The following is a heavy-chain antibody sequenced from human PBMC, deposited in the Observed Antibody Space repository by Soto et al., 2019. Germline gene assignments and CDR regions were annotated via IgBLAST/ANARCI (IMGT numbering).Heavy chain of an antibody. J-gene: IGHJ5*02. CDR3: AKVLGCTNGVCHRYNWFDP. Sequence: GGSLRLSCAASGFTFSSYAMSWVRQAPGKGLEWVSAISGSGGSTYYADSVKGRFTISRDNSKNTLYLQMNSLRAEDTAVYYCAKVLGCTNGVCHRYNWFDPWGQGTLVTVSS. D-gene: IGHD2-8*01. V-gene: IGHV3-23*01. CDR2: ISGSGGST. CDR1: GFTFSSYA.